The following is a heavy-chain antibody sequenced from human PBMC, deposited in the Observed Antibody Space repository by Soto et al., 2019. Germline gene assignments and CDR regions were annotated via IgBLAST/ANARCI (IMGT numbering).Heavy chain of an antibody. J-gene: IGHJ6*02. CDR2: IIPIFPTA. CDR1: GGTFSSYS. CDR3: AIRTPVFGVVDMGGLDV. Sequence: QVQLVQSGAELKKPGSSVRVSCQASGGTFSSYSVNWVRQAPGQGLEWMGGIIPIFPTADHAQRFQGRVTITADKSTNTAYMELSSLRSDDTAVYYCAIRTPVFGVVDMGGLDVWGQGTTVTVSS. D-gene: IGHD3-3*01. V-gene: IGHV1-69*14.